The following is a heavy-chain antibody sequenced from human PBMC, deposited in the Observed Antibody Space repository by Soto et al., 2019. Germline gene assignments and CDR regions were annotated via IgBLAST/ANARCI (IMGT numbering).Heavy chain of an antibody. J-gene: IGHJ6*02. V-gene: IGHV3-66*04. Sequence: GGSLRLSCAASGFTVSRNYMSWVRQAPEKGPEWVSVIYSGGSTYYADSVKGRFTISRDNSKNTLYLQMNSLRAEDTAVYYCARPSRDCSGGSCHYYYGMDVWGQGTTVTVSS. CDR1: GFTVSRNY. D-gene: IGHD2-15*01. CDR2: IYSGGST. CDR3: ARPSRDCSGGSCHYYYGMDV.